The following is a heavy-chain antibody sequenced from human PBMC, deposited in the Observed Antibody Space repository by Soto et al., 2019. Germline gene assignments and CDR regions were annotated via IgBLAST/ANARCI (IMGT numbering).Heavy chain of an antibody. D-gene: IGHD3-10*01. Sequence: QVQLVQSEAEVKKPGASVKVSCKASGYISSNYYMHWVRQAPGQGLEWMGIINPSDDSTSYAQNFRGRVTMTGDTSTSIVYMELSSVRSEDTAVYYCARGGPMVRVLIVGYAMDVWGQGTTVTVSS. V-gene: IGHV1-46*01. J-gene: IGHJ6*02. CDR1: GYISSNYY. CDR2: INPSDDST. CDR3: ARGGPMVRVLIVGYAMDV.